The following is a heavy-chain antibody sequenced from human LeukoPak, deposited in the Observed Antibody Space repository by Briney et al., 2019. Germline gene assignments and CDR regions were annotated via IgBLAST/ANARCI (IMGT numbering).Heavy chain of an antibody. D-gene: IGHD6-13*01. CDR1: GFTFSSYW. Sequence: GGSLRLSCAASGFTFSSYWMSWVRQAPGKGLEWVANIKQDGSEKYYVDSVKGRFTISRDNAKNSLYLQMNSLRAEDTAVYYCARDPGIGAAGTVGHFDYWGQGTLVTVSS. CDR3: ARDPGIGAAGTVGHFDY. V-gene: IGHV3-7*01. J-gene: IGHJ4*02. CDR2: IKQDGSEK.